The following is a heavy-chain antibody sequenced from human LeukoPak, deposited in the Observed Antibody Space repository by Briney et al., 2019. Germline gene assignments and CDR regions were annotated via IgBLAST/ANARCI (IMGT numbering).Heavy chain of an antibody. CDR2: ISYDGSNK. CDR1: GFTFSSYG. D-gene: IGHD3-9*01. V-gene: IGHV3-30*18. Sequence: GRSLRLSCAASGFTFSSYGMHWVRQAPGKGLEWVAVISYDGSNKYYADSVKGRFTISRDNSKNTLYLQMNSLRAEDTAVYYCAKGGYLDWLFPDYWGQGTLVTVSS. J-gene: IGHJ4*02. CDR3: AKGGYLDWLFPDY.